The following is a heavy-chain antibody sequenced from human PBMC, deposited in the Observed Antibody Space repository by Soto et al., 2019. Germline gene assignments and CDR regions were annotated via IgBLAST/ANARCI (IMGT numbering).Heavy chain of an antibody. D-gene: IGHD5-12*01. CDR1: GGSISSGDYY. Sequence: SETLSLTCTVSGGSISSGDYYWSWIRQPPGKGLEWIGYIYYSGSTYYNPSLKSRVTISVDTSKNQFSLKLSSVTAADTAVYYCARASVYREYSGYDSWPYHFDYWGQGTLVTVAS. V-gene: IGHV4-30-4*01. J-gene: IGHJ4*02. CDR3: ARASVYREYSGYDSWPYHFDY. CDR2: IYYSGST.